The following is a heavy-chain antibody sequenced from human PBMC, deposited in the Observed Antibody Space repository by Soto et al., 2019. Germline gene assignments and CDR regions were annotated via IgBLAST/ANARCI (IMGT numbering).Heavy chain of an antibody. Sequence: GGSLRLSCAASGFTFSSYAMSWVRQAPGKGLEWVSAISGSGGSTYYADSVKGRFTISRDNSKNTQYLQMNSLRAEDTAVYYCAKDPGITGTRYWFDPWGQGTLVTVSS. CDR2: ISGSGGST. CDR1: GFTFSSYA. J-gene: IGHJ5*02. D-gene: IGHD1-20*01. V-gene: IGHV3-23*01. CDR3: AKDPGITGTRYWFDP.